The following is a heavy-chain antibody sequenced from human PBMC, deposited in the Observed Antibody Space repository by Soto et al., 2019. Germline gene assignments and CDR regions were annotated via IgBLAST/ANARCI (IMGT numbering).Heavy chain of an antibody. J-gene: IGHJ4*02. V-gene: IGHV3-7*05. CDR3: ARESGWLQFYYFDY. Sequence: GGSLRLSCAASGFTFSSYWMSWVRQAPGKGLEWVANIKRDGSEKYYVDSVKGRFTISRDNAKNSLYLQMNSLRAEDTAVYYCARESGWLQFYYFDYWGQGTLVTVSS. D-gene: IGHD5-12*01. CDR2: IKRDGSEK. CDR1: GFTFSSYW.